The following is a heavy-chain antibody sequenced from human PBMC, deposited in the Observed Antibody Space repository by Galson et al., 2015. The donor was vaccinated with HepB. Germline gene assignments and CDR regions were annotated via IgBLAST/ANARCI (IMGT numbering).Heavy chain of an antibody. CDR2: ISGSGGST. CDR1: GFTFSSYA. J-gene: IGHJ4*02. D-gene: IGHD2-2*01. Sequence: SLRLSCAASGFTFSSYAMGWVRQAPGKGLEWVSAISGSGGSTYYADSVKGRFTISRDNSKNTLYLQMNSLRAEDTAVYYCANSPQEGPHCSSTSCQGYWGQGTLVTVSS. V-gene: IGHV3-23*01. CDR3: ANSPQEGPHCSSTSCQGY.